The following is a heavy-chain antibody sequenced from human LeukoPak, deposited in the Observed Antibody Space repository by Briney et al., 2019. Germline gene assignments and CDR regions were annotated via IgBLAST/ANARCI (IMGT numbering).Heavy chain of an antibody. CDR2: INPNSGST. Sequence: ASVKVSCKASGYTFTDYYMHWVRQAPGQGLEWMGWINPNSGSTNYAQKFQGRVTMTRDTSTSTVYMELSSLRSEDTAVYYCARDVGDGDYVVWFDPWGQGTLVTVSS. V-gene: IGHV1-2*02. J-gene: IGHJ5*02. CDR3: ARDVGDGDYVVWFDP. CDR1: GYTFTDYY. D-gene: IGHD4-17*01.